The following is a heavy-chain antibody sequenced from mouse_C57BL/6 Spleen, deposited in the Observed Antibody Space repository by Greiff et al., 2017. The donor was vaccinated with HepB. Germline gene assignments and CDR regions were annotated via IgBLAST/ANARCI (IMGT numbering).Heavy chain of an antibody. D-gene: IGHD1-1*01. J-gene: IGHJ1*03. CDR1: GFTFSSYG. CDR2: ISSGGSYT. Sequence: EVQGVESGGDLVKPGGSLKLSCAASGFTFSSYGMSWVRQTPDKRLEWVATISSGGSYTYYPDSVKGRFTISRDNAKNTLYLQMSSLKSEDTAMYYCASLTTVVARHWYFDVWGTGTTVTVSS. CDR3: ASLTTVVARHWYFDV. V-gene: IGHV5-6*01.